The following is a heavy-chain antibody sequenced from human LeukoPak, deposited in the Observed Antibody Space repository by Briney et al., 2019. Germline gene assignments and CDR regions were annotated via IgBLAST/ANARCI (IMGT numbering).Heavy chain of an antibody. J-gene: IGHJ4*02. D-gene: IGHD5-24*01. CDR1: GYSSTSYW. CDR3: AREGDGEMATIDNFDY. Sequence: GESLKISCKGSGYSSTSYWIGWVRQMPGKGLEWMGIIYPGDSDTRYSPSFQGQVTISADKSISTAYLQWSSLKASDTAMYYCAREGDGEMATIDNFDYWGQGTLVTVSS. V-gene: IGHV5-51*01. CDR2: IYPGDSDT.